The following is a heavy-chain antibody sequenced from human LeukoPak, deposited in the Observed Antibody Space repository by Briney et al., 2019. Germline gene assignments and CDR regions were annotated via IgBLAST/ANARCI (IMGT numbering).Heavy chain of an antibody. CDR3: ARDPGPPHDVFDY. D-gene: IGHD2-8*02. V-gene: IGHV4-31*03. Sequence: SQTLSFTCTVSGGSISSGGYCWSWIRQHPGKGLEGIGYIYYSGSTYYNPSLKSRVTISVDTSKNQFSLKLSSVTAADTAVYYCARDPGPPHDVFDYWGQGTLVTVSS. CDR1: GGSISSGGYC. CDR2: IYYSGST. J-gene: IGHJ4*02.